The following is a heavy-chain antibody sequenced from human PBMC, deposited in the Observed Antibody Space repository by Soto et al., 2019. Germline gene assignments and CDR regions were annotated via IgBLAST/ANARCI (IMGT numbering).Heavy chain of an antibody. CDR1: GGSISSYY. J-gene: IGHJ5*02. Sequence: SETLSLTCTVSGGSISSYYWSWIRQPAGKGLEWIGRIYTSGSTNYNPSLKSRVTMSVDTSKNQFSLKLSSVTAADTAVYYCARGYCSSTSCYFGWFDPWGQGTLVTVSS. CDR2: IYTSGST. CDR3: ARGYCSSTSCYFGWFDP. D-gene: IGHD2-2*01. V-gene: IGHV4-4*07.